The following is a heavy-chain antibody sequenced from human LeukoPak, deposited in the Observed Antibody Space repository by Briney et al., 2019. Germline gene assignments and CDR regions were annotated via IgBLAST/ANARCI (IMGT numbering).Heavy chain of an antibody. V-gene: IGHV4-61*08. CDR1: GASFNSDDQY. Sequence: SETLSLTCTVSGASFNSDDQYWNWIRQSPGKGLEWIGYIFPGGSTKSNPSLESRVTISVDTSKNQFSLKLISVTAADTAIYFCARSPPAPKELDYWGQGTLVTVSS. J-gene: IGHJ4*02. CDR3: ARSPPAPKELDY. D-gene: IGHD2-2*01. CDR2: IFPGGST.